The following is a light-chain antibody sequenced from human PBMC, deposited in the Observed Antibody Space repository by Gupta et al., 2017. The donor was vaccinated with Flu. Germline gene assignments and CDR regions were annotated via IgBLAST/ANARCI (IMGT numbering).Light chain of an antibody. V-gene: IGLV1-51*01. J-gene: IGLJ3*02. CDR2: ENY. Sequence: KVTISCAGSSSNIGSNYVSWYQQVPGTAPDLLISENYNRPSGISDRFAGSKSGTSASLDITGLQTGDEADYYCGTWDSTLSVWVCGGGTRLTVL. CDR3: GTWDSTLSVWV. CDR1: SSNIGSNY.